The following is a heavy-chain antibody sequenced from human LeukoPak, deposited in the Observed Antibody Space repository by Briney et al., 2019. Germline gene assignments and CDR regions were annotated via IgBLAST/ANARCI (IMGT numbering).Heavy chain of an antibody. V-gene: IGHV1-18*01. CDR2: ISAYNGNT. Sequence: ASVTVSCTASGYTFTSYGISWVRQAPGQGLEWMGWISAYNGNTNYAQKLQGRVTMTTDTSTSTAYMELRSLRSDDTAVYYCARVRDGYNFNWFDPWGQGTLVTVSS. J-gene: IGHJ5*02. D-gene: IGHD5-24*01. CDR1: GYTFTSYG. CDR3: ARVRDGYNFNWFDP.